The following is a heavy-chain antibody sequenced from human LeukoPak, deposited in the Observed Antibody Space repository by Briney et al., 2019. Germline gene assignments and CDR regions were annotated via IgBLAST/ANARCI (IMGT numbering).Heavy chain of an antibody. J-gene: IGHJ6*03. V-gene: IGHV1-24*01. Sequence: ASVKVSCKVSGYTLTELSMHWVRQAPGKGLEWMGGFDPEDGETIYAQKFQGRVTMTEDTSTDTAYMELSSLRSEDTAVYYCATASIAARPDPYYMDVWGKGTTVTVSS. CDR3: ATASIAARPDPYYMDV. D-gene: IGHD6-6*01. CDR1: GYTLTELS. CDR2: FDPEDGET.